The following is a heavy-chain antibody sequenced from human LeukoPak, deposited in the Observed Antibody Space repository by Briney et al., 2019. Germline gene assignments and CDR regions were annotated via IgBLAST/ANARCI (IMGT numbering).Heavy chain of an antibody. V-gene: IGHV1-8*01. J-gene: IGHJ6*02. CDR3: ARVPAAIRHYYYYYGMDV. D-gene: IGHD2-2*02. CDR1: GYTFTSYD. Sequence: ASVKVSCKASGYTFTSYDINWVRQAAGHGLEWMGWMNPNSGNTGYAQKFQGRVTMTRNTSISTAYMELSSLRSEDTAVYYCARVPAAIRHYYYYYGMDVWGQGTTVTVSS. CDR2: MNPNSGNT.